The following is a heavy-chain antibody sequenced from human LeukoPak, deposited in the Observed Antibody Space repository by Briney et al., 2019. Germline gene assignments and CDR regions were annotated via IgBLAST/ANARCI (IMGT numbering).Heavy chain of an antibody. CDR3: AREGAPYCALDY. V-gene: IGHV4-4*02. D-gene: IGHD1-26*01. CDR2: VQLDGRT. J-gene: IGHJ4*01. CDR1: GGSISSTNW. Sequence: KTSETLSLTCGVSGGSISSTNWWTWVRHPPGKGLEWIGEVQLDGRTNYKPSLQSRLTMSVDFSENHISLKLTSVTAADTAVYYCAREGAPYCALDYSGQGTMVTVSS.